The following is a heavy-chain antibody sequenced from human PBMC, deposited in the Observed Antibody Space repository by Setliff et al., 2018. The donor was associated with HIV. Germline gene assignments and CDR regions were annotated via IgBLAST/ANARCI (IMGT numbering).Heavy chain of an antibody. V-gene: IGHV1-46*01. CDR2: IHPSGGST. CDR3: ARSDYYDSSGYSWFDP. D-gene: IGHD3-22*01. J-gene: IGHJ5*02. CDR1: GYTFTSYY. Sequence: ASVKVSCKASGYTFTSYYIHWVRQAPGQGLEWMGVIHPSGGSTSYAQSFQDRGTMTRDTSTSTVYMELSSLRSEDTAVYYCARSDYYDSSGYSWFDPWGQGTLVTVSS.